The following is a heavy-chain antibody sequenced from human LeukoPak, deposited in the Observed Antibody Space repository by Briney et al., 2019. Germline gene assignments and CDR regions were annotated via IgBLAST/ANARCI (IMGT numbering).Heavy chain of an antibody. V-gene: IGHV1-2*02. CDR2: INPNSGGT. Sequence: GASVKVSCKASGYTFTGYYMHWVRQAPGQGLEWMGWINPNSGGTNYARKFQGRVTMTRDTSISTAYMELSRLRSDDTAVYYCARVRGQSYGMDVWGLGTTVTVSS. CDR1: GYTFTGYY. J-gene: IGHJ6*02. CDR3: ARVRGQSYGMDV.